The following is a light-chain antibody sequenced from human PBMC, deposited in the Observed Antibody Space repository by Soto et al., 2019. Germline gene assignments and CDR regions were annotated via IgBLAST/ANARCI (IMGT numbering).Light chain of an antibody. CDR2: EVT. CDR3: CSYAGTSSYA. V-gene: IGLV2-23*02. CDR1: ISDVVGYNL. J-gene: IGLJ1*01. Sequence: QAALSQLSSVCGSVGQANTISCTGTISDVVGYNLVSWYQQHPGKAPKLMIYEVTKRPSGVSNRFSASKSGDTASLTISGLQAEDEADYDCCSYAGTSSYAFGTGTRSP.